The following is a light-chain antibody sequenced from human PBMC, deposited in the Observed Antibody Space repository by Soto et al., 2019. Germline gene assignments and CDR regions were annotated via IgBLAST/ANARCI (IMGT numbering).Light chain of an antibody. J-gene: IGLJ2*01. Sequence: QSVLTQPPSVSGTPGQSISISCTGTSSNIGAEYDVHWYQQLPGTAPRLLIFGNNVRPSGVPDRFSGSKSGTSAPLAITGLQAEDEAIYYCQSYDSSLTTAIFGAGTKLTVL. CDR3: QSYDSSLTTAI. V-gene: IGLV1-40*01. CDR2: GNN. CDR1: SSNIGAEYD.